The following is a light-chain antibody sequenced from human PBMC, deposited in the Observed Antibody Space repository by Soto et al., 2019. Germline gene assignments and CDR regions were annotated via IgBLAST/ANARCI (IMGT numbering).Light chain of an antibody. Sequence: QSLITQPPSASGSPGHSVTISCTGTSSDVGDNYGSWYQQHLGKAPKLIIYKVSQRPSGVPDRFSGSKSGNTASLTVSGLQTEDEADSYCSAYAGRNNFVFGSGTKVTVL. V-gene: IGLV2-8*01. CDR3: SAYAGRNNFV. CDR1: SSDVGDNY. CDR2: KVS. J-gene: IGLJ1*01.